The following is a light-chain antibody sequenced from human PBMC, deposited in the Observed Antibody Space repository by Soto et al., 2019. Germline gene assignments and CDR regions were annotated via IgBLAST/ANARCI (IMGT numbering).Light chain of an antibody. V-gene: IGLV1-44*01. Sequence: QSVVTQPPSASGTPGQRVTISCSGSSSNIGSNNVNWYLQLPGTAPKLVIYNNDQRPSGVPDRFLGSKSGTSASLAISGLQSEDEADYYCASWDDRLSGPIFGGGTKVTVL. CDR3: ASWDDRLSGPI. CDR2: NND. CDR1: SSNIGSNN. J-gene: IGLJ2*01.